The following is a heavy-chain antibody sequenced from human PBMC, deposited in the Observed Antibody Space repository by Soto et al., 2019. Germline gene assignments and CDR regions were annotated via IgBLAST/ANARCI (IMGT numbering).Heavy chain of an antibody. CDR1: GGSITSISNY. Sequence: SETLSLTCTASGGSITSISNYWGWIRQSPGKGLEWIGSVYYSGRTYYNPSLKSRVTISVDTSKNQFALKVNSLTAADTAVYYCARQGDLSIAVVENWFDSWGQGTPLTVSS. V-gene: IGHV4-39*01. D-gene: IGHD6-19*01. CDR3: ARQGDLSIAVVENWFDS. J-gene: IGHJ5*01. CDR2: VYYSGRT.